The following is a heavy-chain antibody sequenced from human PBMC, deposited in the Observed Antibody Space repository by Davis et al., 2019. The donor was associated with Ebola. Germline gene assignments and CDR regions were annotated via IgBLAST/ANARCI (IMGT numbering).Heavy chain of an antibody. D-gene: IGHD3-10*01. CDR2: IIPIFGTA. V-gene: IGHV1-69*06. CDR3: ARVISAYYYYGMDV. CDR1: AGTFSSYA. J-gene: IGHJ6*02. Sequence: SVQVSCKASAGTFSSYAISWVRQPPGQGLEWMGGIIPIFGTANYVQKFQGRVTITADKSTSTAYMELSSLRSEDTAVYYCARVISAYYYYGMDVWGQGTTVTVSS.